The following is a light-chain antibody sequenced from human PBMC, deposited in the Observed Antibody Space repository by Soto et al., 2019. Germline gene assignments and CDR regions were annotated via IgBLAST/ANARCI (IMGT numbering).Light chain of an antibody. J-gene: IGLJ2*01. CDR3: AAWDDSLSGVV. CDR2: RNN. Sequence: QPVLTQPPSASGTPGQRVTIFCSGSSSNIGSNYVYWYQQFPGAAPKVLIYRNNQRPSGVPERVSGSKSGTSASLAISGLRSEDEADYYCAAWDDSLSGVVFGGGTKLTVL. V-gene: IGLV1-47*01. CDR1: SSNIGSNY.